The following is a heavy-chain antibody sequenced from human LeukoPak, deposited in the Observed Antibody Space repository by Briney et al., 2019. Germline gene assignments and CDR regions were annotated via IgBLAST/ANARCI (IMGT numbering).Heavy chain of an antibody. CDR2: IKQDRSEK. CDR1: GFPFTNYW. Sequence: PGGSLSLSCAASGFPFTNYWMSGVRQAPGKGLELVANIKQDRSEKYYVDSVKGRFTISRDNAKNSLYLQMNSLRAEDTAVYYCARTLSGSPTDAFDIWGQGTMVTVSS. CDR3: ARTLSGSPTDAFDI. V-gene: IGHV3-7*01. D-gene: IGHD1-26*01. J-gene: IGHJ3*02.